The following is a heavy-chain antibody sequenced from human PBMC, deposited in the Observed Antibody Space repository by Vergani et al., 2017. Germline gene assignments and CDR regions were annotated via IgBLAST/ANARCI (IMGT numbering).Heavy chain of an antibody. CDR3: ARGWCSSTSCYDYFDY. D-gene: IGHD2-2*01. Sequence: QVQLVQSGAEVKKPGASVKVSCKASGYTFTGYYMHWVRQAPGQGLEWMGWINPNSGGTNYAQKFQGRVTMTSDTSISTAYMELSRPRSDDTAVYYCARGWCSSTSCYDYFDYWGQGTLVTVSS. CDR1: GYTFTGYY. J-gene: IGHJ4*02. V-gene: IGHV1-2*02. CDR2: INPNSGGT.